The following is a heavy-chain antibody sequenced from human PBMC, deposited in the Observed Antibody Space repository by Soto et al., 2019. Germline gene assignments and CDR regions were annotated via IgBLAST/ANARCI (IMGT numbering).Heavy chain of an antibody. CDR2: ISWNSGSI. J-gene: IGHJ3*02. D-gene: IGHD6-6*01. CDR1: GFTFDDYA. V-gene: IGHV3-9*01. CDR3: AKVDPIAARLGAFDI. Sequence: EVQLVESGGGLVQPGRSLRLSCAASGFTFDDYAMHWVRQAPGKGLEWVSGISWNSGSIGYADSVKGRFTISRDNAKNSLYLQMNSLRAEDTALYYCAKVDPIAARLGAFDIWGQGTMVTVSS.